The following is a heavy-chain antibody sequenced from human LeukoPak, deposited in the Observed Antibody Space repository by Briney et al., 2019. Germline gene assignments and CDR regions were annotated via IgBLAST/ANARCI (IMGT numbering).Heavy chain of an antibody. J-gene: IGHJ4*02. D-gene: IGHD6-19*01. CDR1: GFTFNNYW. Sequence: GGSLRLSCAASGFTFNNYWMNWVRQAPGKGLEWMANIKLDGSEKYYVDSVKGRFTISRDNAKNSLYLQMNSLRAEDTAVYYCARRSSGWYFDYWGQGTLVTVSS. CDR3: ARRSSGWYFDY. CDR2: IKLDGSEK. V-gene: IGHV3-7*01.